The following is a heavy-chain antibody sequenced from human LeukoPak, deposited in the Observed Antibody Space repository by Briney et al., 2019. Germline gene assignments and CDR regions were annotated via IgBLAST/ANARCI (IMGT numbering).Heavy chain of an antibody. CDR1: GFNFNSYA. J-gene: IGHJ4*02. D-gene: IGHD3-16*01. Sequence: GGSLRLSCAASGFNFNSYAVHWVRQAPGKGLEWVAFISYDGSNKYYADSVKGRFTISRDTSKTTLYLQMNSLRTEDTALYYCATELRILSWGVDAFDYWGQGTLVTVSS. CDR2: ISYDGSNK. CDR3: ATELRILSWGVDAFDY. V-gene: IGHV3-30*04.